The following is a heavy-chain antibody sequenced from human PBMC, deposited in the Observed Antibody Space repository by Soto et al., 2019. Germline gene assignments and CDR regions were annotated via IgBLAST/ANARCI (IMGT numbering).Heavy chain of an antibody. CDR2: MNPNSGNT. V-gene: IGHV1-8*01. D-gene: IGHD2-2*01. Sequence: ASVKVSCKASGYTFTSYDINWVRQATGQGLEWMGWMNPNSGNTGYAQKFQGRVTMTRNTSISTAYMKLSSLRSEDTAVYYCAIGYCSSTSCPGAFDIRGQGTMVTVSS. CDR3: AIGYCSSTSCPGAFDI. CDR1: GYTFTSYD. J-gene: IGHJ3*02.